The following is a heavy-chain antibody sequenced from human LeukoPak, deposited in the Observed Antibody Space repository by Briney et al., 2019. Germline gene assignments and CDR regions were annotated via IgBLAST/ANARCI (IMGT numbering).Heavy chain of an antibody. CDR1: DGSVSSGTYY. J-gene: IGHJ4*02. Sequence: SETLSLTCTISDGSVSSGTYYWGWTRQSPGKGLEWIGSIHYSGSSYYNPSLKSRAAIFVDTSRDQVSMDLSYVTAADTALYYCVRHISANTGYFDSCGQGTLVTVSS. V-gene: IGHV4-39*01. CDR2: IHYSGSS. CDR3: VRHISANTGYFDS.